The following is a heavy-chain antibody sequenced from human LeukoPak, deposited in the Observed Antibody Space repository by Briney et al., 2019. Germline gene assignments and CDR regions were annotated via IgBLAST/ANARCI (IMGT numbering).Heavy chain of an antibody. J-gene: IGHJ4*02. D-gene: IGHD5-24*01. CDR3: ARGEGGYNYAF. Sequence: GESLKISCKASGYSFTSYWIAWVRQIPGKGLEWMGIINPADSDTRYSLSIQGQVTISADRSISTACLQWSSLKASDSAIYYCARGEGGYNYAFWGQGTLVSVSS. V-gene: IGHV5-51*01. CDR2: INPADSDT. CDR1: GYSFTSYW.